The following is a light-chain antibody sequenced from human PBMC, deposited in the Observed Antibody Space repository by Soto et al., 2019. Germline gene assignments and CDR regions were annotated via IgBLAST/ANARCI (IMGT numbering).Light chain of an antibody. CDR1: QSVNNNY. V-gene: IGKV3-20*01. J-gene: IGKJ1*01. CDR2: GAS. Sequence: EIVLTQSPGTLSLSPGERATLSCRASQSVNNNYLAWYQQKPGQAPRLLIYGASNRATGIPDRFSGSGSGPAFPPTISRLEPEYFAVYYCQQYRSSRTFGQGTKVLIK. CDR3: QQYRSSRT.